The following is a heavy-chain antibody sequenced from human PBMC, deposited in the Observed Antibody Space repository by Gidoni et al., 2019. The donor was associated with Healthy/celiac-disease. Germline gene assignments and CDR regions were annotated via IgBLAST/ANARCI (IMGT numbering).Heavy chain of an antibody. V-gene: IGHV4-39*01. CDR1: GGSISSSSYY. CDR3: ARHGGVDPESGSYWAWTVRG. J-gene: IGHJ4*02. D-gene: IGHD1-26*01. CDR2: IYYSGST. Sequence: QLQLQESGPGLVKPSETLPLTCTVSGGSISSSSYYWGWIRQPPGKGLEWIGSIYYSGSTYYNPSLKSRVTISVDTSKNQFSLKLSSVTAADTAVYYCARHGGVDPESGSYWAWTVRGWGQGTLVTVSS.